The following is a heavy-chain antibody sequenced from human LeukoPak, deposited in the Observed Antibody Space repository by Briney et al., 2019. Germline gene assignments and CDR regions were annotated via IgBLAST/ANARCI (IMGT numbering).Heavy chain of an antibody. CDR1: GCSMSRSTYY. J-gene: IGHJ2*01. V-gene: IGHV4-39*01. D-gene: IGHD6-19*01. CDR3: AMTVAGYWYFDL. Sequence: PSETLSLTCSVSGCSMSRSTYYWGWIRQPPGKGLEWIGNIYYTESTYYNPSLKSRITISVDTSNNQFSLMLSSVTAADTAVYFCAMTVAGYWYFDLWGRGTLVTVSS. CDR2: IYYTEST.